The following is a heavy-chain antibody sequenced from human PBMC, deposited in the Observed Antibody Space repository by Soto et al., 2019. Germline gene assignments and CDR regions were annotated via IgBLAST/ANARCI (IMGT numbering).Heavy chain of an antibody. CDR2: INAGNGNT. CDR3: ASGLYGDYDPVWFDP. D-gene: IGHD4-17*01. CDR1: GYTFTSYA. Sequence: ASVTVSCKASGYTFTSYAMHWVRQAPGQRLEWMGWINAGNGNTKYSQKFQGRVTITRDTSASTAYMELSSLRSEDTAVYYCASGLYGDYDPVWFDPWGQGTLVTVSS. V-gene: IGHV1-3*01. J-gene: IGHJ5*02.